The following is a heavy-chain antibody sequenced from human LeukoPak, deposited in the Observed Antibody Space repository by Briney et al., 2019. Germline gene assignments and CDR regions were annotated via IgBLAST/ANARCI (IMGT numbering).Heavy chain of an antibody. D-gene: IGHD3-10*01. J-gene: IGHJ4*02. CDR2: INHSGST. CDR1: GGSFSGYY. V-gene: IGHV4-34*01. CDR3: ARTFQGVRGVLRSTPAIDY. Sequence: SETLSLTCAVYGGSFSGYYWSWIRQPPGKGLEWIGEINHSGSTNYNPSLKSRVTISVDTSKNQFSLKLSSVTAADTAVYYCARTFQGVRGVLRSTPAIDYWGQGTLVTVSS.